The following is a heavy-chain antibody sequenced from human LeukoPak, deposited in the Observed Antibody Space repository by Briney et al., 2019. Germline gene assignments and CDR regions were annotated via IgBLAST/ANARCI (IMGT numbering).Heavy chain of an antibody. CDR3: AKGRGYCSGGSCYSDY. CDR1: GFTFSSYG. V-gene: IGHV3-23*01. Sequence: PGGSLRLSCAASGFTFSSYGMSWVRQAPGKGLEWVSTITGIVNSTFYADSVKGRFTISRDHSKNTLYLQMNSPRAEDTAVYYCAKGRGYCSGGSCYSDYWGQGTLVTVSS. J-gene: IGHJ4*02. CDR2: ITGIVNST. D-gene: IGHD2-15*01.